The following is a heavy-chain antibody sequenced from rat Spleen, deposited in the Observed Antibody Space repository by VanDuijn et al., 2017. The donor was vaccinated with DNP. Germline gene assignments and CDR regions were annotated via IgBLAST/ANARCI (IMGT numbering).Heavy chain of an antibody. D-gene: IGHD4-3*01. V-gene: IGHV5S10*01. CDR3: ATHIFGAY. CDR2: ITYDGSRT. Sequence: EVQLVESGGGLVRPGNSLRLSCAASGFTFSDYNMAWVRQAPKKGLEWVATITYDGSRTYCRDSVKGRFTISRDNAKSTLYLQMDSLRSEDTATYYCATHIFGAYWGQGVMVTVSS. J-gene: IGHJ2*01. CDR1: GFTFSDYN.